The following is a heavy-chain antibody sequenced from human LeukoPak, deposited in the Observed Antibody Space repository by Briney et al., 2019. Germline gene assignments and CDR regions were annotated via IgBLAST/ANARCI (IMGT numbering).Heavy chain of an antibody. Sequence: PGRSLRLSCAASGVTFSNYAMHWVRQAPGKGQEWVAVISYDGSNKYYADSVKGRFTISRDNSKNTLYLQMNSLRAEDTAVYYCARGGVYSGSYRTYYFDYWGQGTLVTVSS. CDR1: GVTFSNYA. D-gene: IGHD1-26*01. CDR3: ARGGVYSGSYRTYYFDY. V-gene: IGHV3-30*04. CDR2: ISYDGSNK. J-gene: IGHJ4*02.